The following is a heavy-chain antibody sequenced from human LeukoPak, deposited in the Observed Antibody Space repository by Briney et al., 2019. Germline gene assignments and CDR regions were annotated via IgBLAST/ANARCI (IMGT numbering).Heavy chain of an antibody. J-gene: IGHJ4*02. V-gene: IGHV1-8*03. CDR1: GYTFTSYD. Sequence: ASVKVSCKASGYTFTSYDINWVRQATGQGLEWMGWMNANSSNTGDEQKFQGRVNITRNTSISTAYMELSSLRSEDTAVYYCARGLRKAAAWSYYFDYWGQGTLVTVSS. CDR3: ARGLRKAAAWSYYFDY. CDR2: MNANSSNT. D-gene: IGHD6-13*01.